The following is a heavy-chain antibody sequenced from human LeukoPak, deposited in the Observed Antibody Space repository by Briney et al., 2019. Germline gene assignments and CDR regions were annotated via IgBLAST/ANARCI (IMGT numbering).Heavy chain of an antibody. Sequence: ASVNVSCKASGYTFTSYDMNWVRQAPGQGLEWMGWMNPKSGNTVYAQKLKGRVTIKRNTSIRTAYMEGSSLRSEDTAVYYCAREGSDSSGYYPWGQGTLVTVSS. CDR2: MNPKSGNT. CDR1: GYTFTSYD. V-gene: IGHV1-8*03. J-gene: IGHJ5*02. D-gene: IGHD3-22*01. CDR3: AREGSDSSGYYP.